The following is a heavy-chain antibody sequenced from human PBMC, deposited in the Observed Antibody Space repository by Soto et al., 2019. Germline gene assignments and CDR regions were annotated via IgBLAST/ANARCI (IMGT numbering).Heavy chain of an antibody. Sequence: KASETLSLTCTVSGGSISSGGYYWSWIRQHPGKGLEWIGYIYYSGSTYYNPSLKSRVTISVDTSKNQFSLKLSSVTAADTAVYYCAWSGEDEGYFGYWGQGTLVTVSS. D-gene: IGHD3-3*01. CDR1: GGSISSGGYY. V-gene: IGHV4-31*03. CDR3: AWSGEDEGYFGY. J-gene: IGHJ4*02. CDR2: IYYSGST.